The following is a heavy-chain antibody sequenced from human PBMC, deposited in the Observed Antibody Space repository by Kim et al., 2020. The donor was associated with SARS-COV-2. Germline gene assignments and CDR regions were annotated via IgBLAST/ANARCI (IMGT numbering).Heavy chain of an antibody. CDR2: IIPIFGTA. CDR3: ARGYYDSSGYFQYYYYGMDV. V-gene: IGHV1-69*13. D-gene: IGHD3-22*01. Sequence: SVKVSCKASGGTFSSYAISWVRQAPGQGLEWMGGIIPIFGTANYAQKFQGRVTITADESTSTAYMELSSLRSEDTAVYYCARGYYDSSGYFQYYYYGMDVWGQGTTVTVSS. CDR1: GGTFSSYA. J-gene: IGHJ6*02.